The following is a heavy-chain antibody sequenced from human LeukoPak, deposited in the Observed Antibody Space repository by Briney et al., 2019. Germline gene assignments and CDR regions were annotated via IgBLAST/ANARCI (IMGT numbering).Heavy chain of an antibody. V-gene: IGHV4-59*01. J-gene: IGHJ4*02. Sequence: PSETLSLTCTVSGGSISGYYWSWIRQPPGKGLEWIGYIRYSGTTNYSPSLKSRATISVDTSKNQFSLNLISVTAADTAIYYCARVSSGGYFHTHYFDYWGQGTLVTVSS. CDR3: ARVSSGGYFHTHYFDY. CDR1: GGSISGYY. CDR2: IRYSGTT. D-gene: IGHD3-22*01.